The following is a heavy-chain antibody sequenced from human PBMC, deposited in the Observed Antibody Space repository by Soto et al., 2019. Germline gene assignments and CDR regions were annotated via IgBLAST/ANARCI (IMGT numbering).Heavy chain of an antibody. J-gene: IGHJ4*02. CDR3: TTEPLLYGSGHY. Sequence: GSLRLSCAASGFTFSNAWVNWVRQAPGKGLEWVGRIKSKTDGGTTDYAAPVKGRFTISRDDSKNTLYLQMNSLKTEDTAVYYCTTEPLLYGSGHYWGQGTLVTVSS. D-gene: IGHD3-10*01. CDR1: GFTFSNAW. V-gene: IGHV3-15*07. CDR2: IKSKTDGGTT.